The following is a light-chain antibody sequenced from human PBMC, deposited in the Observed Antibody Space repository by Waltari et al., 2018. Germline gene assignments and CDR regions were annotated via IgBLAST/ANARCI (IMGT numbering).Light chain of an antibody. CDR2: WAS. CDR1: QSVLYSSNNKNY. Sequence: DIVMTQSPDSLAVSLGERATTNFTSSQSVLYSSNNKNYLAWYQQKPGQPPKLLIYWASTRESGVPDRFSGSGSGTDFTLTISSLQAENVAVYYCQQYYSIPYTFGQGTKLEIK. V-gene: IGKV4-1*01. J-gene: IGKJ2*01. CDR3: QQYYSIPYT.